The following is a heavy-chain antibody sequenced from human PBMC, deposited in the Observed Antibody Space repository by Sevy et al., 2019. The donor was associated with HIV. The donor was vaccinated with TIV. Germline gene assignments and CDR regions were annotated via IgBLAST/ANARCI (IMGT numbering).Heavy chain of an antibody. CDR1: GGSISSSSYY. CDR3: ASALTIFGVVFSFDP. J-gene: IGHJ5*02. Sequence: SETLSLTCTVSGGSISSSSYYWGWIRQPPGKGLEWIGSIYYSGSTYYNPSLKSRVTISVDTSKNQFSLKLGSVTAADTAVYYCASALTIFGVVFSFDPWGQGTLVTVSS. D-gene: IGHD3-3*01. V-gene: IGHV4-39*01. CDR2: IYYSGST.